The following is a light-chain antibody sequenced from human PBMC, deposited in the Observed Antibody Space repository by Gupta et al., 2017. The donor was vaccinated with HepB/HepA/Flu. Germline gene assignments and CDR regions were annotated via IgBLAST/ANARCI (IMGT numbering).Light chain of an antibody. CDR2: EDR. J-gene: IGLJ2*01. CDR3: QVWERDGDNQI. CDR1: NIATKR. Sequence: YVLTQPPSVSVAPGETATITCGGNNIATKRVHWYQQKPGQAPVLLVYEDRDRPSGIPERFSGYNSQNTATLTSSRVEAGEEADYYCQVWERDGDNQIFGGGTKLTVL. V-gene: IGLV3-21*02.